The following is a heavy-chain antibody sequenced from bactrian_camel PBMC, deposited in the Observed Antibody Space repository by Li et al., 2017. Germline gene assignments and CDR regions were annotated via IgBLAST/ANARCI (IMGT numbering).Heavy chain of an antibody. V-gene: IGHV3S1*01. CDR3: AADEGYYGGGRVCINYKY. D-gene: IGHD3*01. Sequence: VQLVESGGGSVQPGGSLRLACEVSGFPIDRSCVGWFRQATGKEREWIASIYRPGGNTFADDSVKGRFTISQDNAKDTLYLQMDSVRPEDTAMYYCAADEGYYGGGRVCINYKYWGQGTQVTVSS. CDR1: GFPIDRSC. CDR2: IYRPGGNT. J-gene: IGHJ6*01.